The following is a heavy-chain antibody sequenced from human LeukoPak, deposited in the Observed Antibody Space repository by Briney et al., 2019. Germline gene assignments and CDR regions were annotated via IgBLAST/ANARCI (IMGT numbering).Heavy chain of an antibody. CDR3: ARQKLLGDDVFDI. D-gene: IGHD3-16*01. V-gene: IGHV5-51*01. CDR2: IYPDDSDT. J-gene: IGHJ3*02. CDR1: GYSFTSYW. Sequence: GESLKISCKGSGYSFTSYWIGWARQKPGKGLEWMGIIYPDDSDTRYSPSFEGQVTFSVDKSSTTADLRWSSLKASDTAMYFCARQKLLGDDVFDIWGQGTMVTVSS.